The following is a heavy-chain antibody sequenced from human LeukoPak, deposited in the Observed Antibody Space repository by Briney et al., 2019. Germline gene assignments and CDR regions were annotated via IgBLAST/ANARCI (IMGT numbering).Heavy chain of an antibody. CDR2: MYYRGTT. Sequence: SETLSLTCSVSGGSISSSSYYWGWIRQSPGTGLQWIGSMYYRGTTYENSSLKSRLTLSIGTSNNQFSLKLTSVTAADTAVYYCAREYSRSVVAGSRPDLWGQGLLVTVSS. D-gene: IGHD2-15*01. J-gene: IGHJ4*02. V-gene: IGHV4-39*02. CDR3: AREYSRSVVAGSRPDL. CDR1: GGSISSSSYY.